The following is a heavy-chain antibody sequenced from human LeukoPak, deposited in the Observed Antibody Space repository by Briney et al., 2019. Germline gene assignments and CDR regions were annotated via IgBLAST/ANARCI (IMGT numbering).Heavy chain of an antibody. Sequence: TGGSLRLSCAASGFTFSSYAMHWVRQAPGEGLEWLALISYTGSSKYYADSVRGRFTISRDNSKNTLYLQMTSLRAEDTAFYSCATQLYGDFKIGSFDIWGQGTMVTVSS. D-gene: IGHD4-17*01. V-gene: IGHV3-30-3*01. CDR3: ATQLYGDFKIGSFDI. CDR2: ISYTGSSK. CDR1: GFTFSSYA. J-gene: IGHJ3*02.